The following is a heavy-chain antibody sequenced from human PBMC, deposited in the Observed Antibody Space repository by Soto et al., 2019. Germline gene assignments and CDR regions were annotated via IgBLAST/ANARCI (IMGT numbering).Heavy chain of an antibody. D-gene: IGHD2-15*01. Sequence: GGSLRLSCAASGFTFSSYGMHWVRQAPGKGLEWVAVISYDGSNKYYADSVKGRFTISRDNSKKTLYLQMNSLRAEDTAVYYCAKDPGCSGGSCYSRYYYYYMDVWGKGTTVTVSS. J-gene: IGHJ6*03. CDR3: AKDPGCSGGSCYSRYYYYYMDV. CDR1: GFTFSSYG. CDR2: ISYDGSNK. V-gene: IGHV3-30*18.